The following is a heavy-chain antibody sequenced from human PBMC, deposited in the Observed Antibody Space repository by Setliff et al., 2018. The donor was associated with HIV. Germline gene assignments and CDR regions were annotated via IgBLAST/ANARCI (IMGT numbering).Heavy chain of an antibody. V-gene: IGHV1-69-2*01. J-gene: IGHJ5*02. D-gene: IGHD3-10*01. CDR1: GYTFTDYY. CDR2: VDPEDNNP. Sequence: ASVKVSCKASGYTFTDYYMHWVQQAPGKGLEWMGRVDPEDNNPTYAEKFRDRVTISADTSTNTAYLELRSLRSEDTAVYYCETDDYYGSGTHWRGVPWGQGTLVTVSS. CDR3: ETDDYYGSGTHWRGVP.